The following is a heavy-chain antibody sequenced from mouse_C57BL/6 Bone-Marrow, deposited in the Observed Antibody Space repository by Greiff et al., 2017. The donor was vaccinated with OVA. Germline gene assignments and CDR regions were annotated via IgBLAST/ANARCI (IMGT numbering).Heavy chain of an antibody. CDR2: IYPGDGDT. Sequence: LQLQQSGPELVKPGASVKISCTASGYAFSSSWMNWVKQRPGKGLEWIGRIYPGDGDTNYNGKFKGKATLTADKSSSTAYMQLSSRTSEDSAVYFCARLLFDYWGQGTTLTVSS. J-gene: IGHJ2*01. V-gene: IGHV1-82*01. CDR1: GYAFSSSW. CDR3: ARLLFDY.